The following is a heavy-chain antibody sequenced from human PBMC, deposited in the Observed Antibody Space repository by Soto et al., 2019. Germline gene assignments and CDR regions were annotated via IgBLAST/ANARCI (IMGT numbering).Heavy chain of an antibody. CDR3: ARHTYCSSTSCPNYYYYYGMDV. V-gene: IGHV5-51*01. CDR1: GYSFTSYW. Sequence: GESLKISCKGSGYSFTSYWIGWVRQMPGKGLEWMGIIYPGDSDTRYSPSFQGQVTISADKSISTAYLQWSSLKASDTAMYYCARHTYCSSTSCPNYYYYYGMDVWGPGTTVTVSS. CDR2: IYPGDSDT. J-gene: IGHJ6*02. D-gene: IGHD2-2*01.